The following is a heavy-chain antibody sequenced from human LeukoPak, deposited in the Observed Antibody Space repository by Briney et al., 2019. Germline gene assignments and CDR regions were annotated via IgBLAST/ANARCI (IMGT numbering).Heavy chain of an antibody. V-gene: IGHV3-74*01. Sequence: PRGSLRLSCAASGFTFSSYWMHWVRQAPGKGLVWVSRISNDGTATRYADSVKGRFTISRDNTKNTLFLQMNSLRAEDTAVYYCARDNNWNYPDFWGQGTLVTVSS. CDR3: ARDNNWNYPDF. J-gene: IGHJ4*02. CDR1: GFTFSSYW. CDR2: ISNDGTAT. D-gene: IGHD1-7*01.